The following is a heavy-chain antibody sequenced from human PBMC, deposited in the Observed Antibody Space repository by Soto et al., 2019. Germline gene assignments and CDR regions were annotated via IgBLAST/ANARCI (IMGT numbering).Heavy chain of an antibody. CDR1: GDSISSGAW. Sequence: LSLTCAVSGDSISSGAWWSWVRQSPGKGLQWIGEIYHSGNTRNNPSLKSRVTMSVDKSNNQFSLNLMSVSAADTAVYYFARAPKVSGSSQTRPDFWGQGTLVTVSS. D-gene: IGHD6-6*01. J-gene: IGHJ4*02. CDR3: ARAPKVSGSSQTRPDF. CDR2: IYHSGNT. V-gene: IGHV4-4*02.